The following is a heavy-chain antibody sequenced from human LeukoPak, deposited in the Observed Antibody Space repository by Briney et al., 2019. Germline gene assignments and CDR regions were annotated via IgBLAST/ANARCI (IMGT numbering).Heavy chain of an antibody. J-gene: IGHJ4*02. CDR1: GFTFSNYG. D-gene: IGHD3-22*01. V-gene: IGHV3-33*06. CDR2: IWYGGSNK. CDR3: AKQPYYYDSSGYYSSYFDY. Sequence: GGSLRLSCAASGFTFSNYGMHWVRQAPGKGLEWVAVIWYGGSNKYYADSVKGRFTISRDNSKNTLYLQMNSLRAEDTAVYYCAKQPYYYDSSGYYSSYFDYWGQGTLVTVSS.